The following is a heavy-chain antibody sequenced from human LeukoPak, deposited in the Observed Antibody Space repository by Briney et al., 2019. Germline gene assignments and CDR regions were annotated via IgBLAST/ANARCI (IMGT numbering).Heavy chain of an antibody. Sequence: GGSLRLSCAASGFTFSGYAMHWVRQAPGKGLEWVALISYDGGSNKYYADSVKGRFTISRDNSKNTLSLQMSSLRAEDTVVYFWAREEGGYLIGYWGKGTLVTVSS. CDR1: GFTFSGYA. V-gene: IGHV3-30-3*01. CDR2: ISYDGGSNK. D-gene: IGHD1-1*01. J-gene: IGHJ4*02. CDR3: AREEGGYLIGY.